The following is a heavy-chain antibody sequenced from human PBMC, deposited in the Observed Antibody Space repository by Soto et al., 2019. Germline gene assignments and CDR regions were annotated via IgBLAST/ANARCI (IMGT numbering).Heavy chain of an antibody. V-gene: IGHV3-53*01. CDR1: GFTVSNNY. Sequence: GGSLRLSCAASGFTVSNNYMSWVRQAPGKGLEWVSVIYSGGGTYYADSVKGRFTISRDNSRNTLYLQLNSLRAEDTAVYYCARAGSGTYFVYHYGMDVWGQGTTVTVSS. D-gene: IGHD3-10*01. J-gene: IGHJ6*02. CDR2: IYSGGGT. CDR3: ARAGSGTYFVYHYGMDV.